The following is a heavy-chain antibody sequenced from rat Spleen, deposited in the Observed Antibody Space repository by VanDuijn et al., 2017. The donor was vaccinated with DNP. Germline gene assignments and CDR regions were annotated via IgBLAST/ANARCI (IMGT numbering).Heavy chain of an antibody. V-gene: IGHV4-2*01. CDR3: VREKSGVDY. Sequence: FNDYWMGWVRQAPGKGLEWIGEINKDSSKKNYNPSLKDKFTISRDNAQNTLYLQMSKLGSEDTAIYYCVREKSGVDYWGQGVMVTVSS. CDR2: INKDSSKK. J-gene: IGHJ2*01. D-gene: IGHD4-3*01. CDR1: FNDYW.